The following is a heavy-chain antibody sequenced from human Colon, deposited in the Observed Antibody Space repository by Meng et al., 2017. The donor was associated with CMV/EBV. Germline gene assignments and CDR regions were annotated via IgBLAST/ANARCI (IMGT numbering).Heavy chain of an antibody. Sequence: GESLKISCAASGFTFSTYSMNWVRQAPGKGLEWVSVIYSGGSSTYYADSVKGRFTISRDNSKNTLYLQMNSLRAEDTAVYYCAKDRPYSSSWSDWYFDLWGRGTLVTVSS. J-gene: IGHJ2*01. V-gene: IGHV3-23*03. CDR2: IYSGGSST. CDR3: AKDRPYSSSWSDWYFDL. CDR1: GFTFSTYS. D-gene: IGHD6-13*01.